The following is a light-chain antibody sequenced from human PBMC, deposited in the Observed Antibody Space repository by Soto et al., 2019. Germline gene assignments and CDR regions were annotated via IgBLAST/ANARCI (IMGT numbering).Light chain of an antibody. V-gene: IGLV1-44*01. CDR1: SSNIGINT. Sequence: QSVLTQPPSASGTPGQRVTISCSGSSSNIGINTVNWYQQLPGTAPKLLIYSNNQRPSGVTDRFSGSKSGTSASLAISALKYEDEADYYCAAWDDRLNGVLFGGGTKLTVL. J-gene: IGLJ2*01. CDR3: AAWDDRLNGVL. CDR2: SNN.